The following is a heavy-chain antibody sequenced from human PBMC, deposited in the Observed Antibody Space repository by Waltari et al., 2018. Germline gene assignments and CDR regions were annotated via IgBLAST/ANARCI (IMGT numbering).Heavy chain of an antibody. CDR1: GGACGTYA. CDR3: ARRNLGYAFDI. Sequence: QVQLVQSGAEVKKPGSSVTVSCKASGGACGTYAITWVRQAPGHGLEWVGGIIPIYGTPNFAQKFQGRVTFTADESTTTAYMELTSLKSEDTAIYYCARRNLGYAFDIWGQGTLVTVSS. V-gene: IGHV1-69*12. D-gene: IGHD1-26*01. CDR2: IIPIYGTP. J-gene: IGHJ3*02.